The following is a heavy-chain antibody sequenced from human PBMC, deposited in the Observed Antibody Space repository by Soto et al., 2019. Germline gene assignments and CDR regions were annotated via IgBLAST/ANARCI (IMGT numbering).Heavy chain of an antibody. CDR3: AGEPWSGVNRGDYYYYYMDV. CDR2: ISYDGSNK. D-gene: IGHD3-3*01. CDR1: GFTFSSYG. J-gene: IGHJ6*03. V-gene: IGHV3-30*03. Sequence: QVQLVESGGGVVQPGRSLRLSCAASGFTFSSYGMHWVRQAPGKGLEWVAAISYDGSNKYYADSVKGRFTISRDNSKNTLYLQMNSLRTEDTAVYYCAGEPWSGVNRGDYYYYYMDVWGKGTTVTVSS.